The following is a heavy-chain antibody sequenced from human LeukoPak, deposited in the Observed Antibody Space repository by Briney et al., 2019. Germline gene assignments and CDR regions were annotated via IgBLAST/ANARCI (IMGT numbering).Heavy chain of an antibody. CDR3: ARKAPHDSSGWYFDL. CDR1: GYTFTSYD. CDR2: MNPNSGNT. D-gene: IGHD3-22*01. V-gene: IGHV1-8*01. Sequence: ASVKVSCKASGYTFTSYDINWVRQATGQGLEWMGWMNPNSGNTGYAQKFQGRVTMTRNTSISTAYMEQSGLRSEDTAIYYCARKAPHDSSGWYFDLWGRGTLVTVSS. J-gene: IGHJ2*01.